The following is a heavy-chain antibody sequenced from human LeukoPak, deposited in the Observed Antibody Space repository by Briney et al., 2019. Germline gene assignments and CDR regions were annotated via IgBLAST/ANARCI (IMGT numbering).Heavy chain of an antibody. Sequence: GGSLRLSCAASGFTFSSYAMHWVRQAPGKGLEWVAVISYDGSNKYYADSVKGRFTNSRDNSKDTLYLQMNSLRAEDTAVYYCARDIGPDYWGQGTLVTVSS. D-gene: IGHD2-15*01. J-gene: IGHJ4*02. CDR3: ARDIGPDY. CDR2: ISYDGSNK. V-gene: IGHV3-30-3*01. CDR1: GFTFSSYA.